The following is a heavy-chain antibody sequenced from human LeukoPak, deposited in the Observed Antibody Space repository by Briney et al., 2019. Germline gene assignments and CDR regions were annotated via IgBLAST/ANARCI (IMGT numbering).Heavy chain of an antibody. V-gene: IGHV4-4*07. D-gene: IGHD2-21*02. CDR3: ARGGGGDEHEFDY. CDR2: IYTSGST. Sequence: SETLSLTCIVSGVSIRGYYWSWIRQPPGKGLEWIGRIYTSGSTNYNPSLKSRVTMSVDTSKNQFSLKLSSVTAADTAVYYCARGGGGDEHEFDYWGQGTLVTVSS. J-gene: IGHJ4*02. CDR1: GVSIRGYY.